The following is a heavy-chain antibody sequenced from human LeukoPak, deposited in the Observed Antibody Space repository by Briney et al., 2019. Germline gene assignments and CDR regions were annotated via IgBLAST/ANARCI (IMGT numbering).Heavy chain of an antibody. V-gene: IGHV4-59*12. D-gene: IGHD2-2*01. J-gene: IGHJ6*02. CDR1: GGSISGYY. Sequence: PSETLSLTCTVSGGSISGYYWGWIRQPPGKGLDWIGYIYYSGTTNYNPSLESRVTISVDTSKNQFSLKLSSVTAADTAVYYCARLGGAVVPAAVYGRDVWGQGTTVTVSS. CDR2: IYYSGTT. CDR3: ARLGGAVVPAAVYGRDV.